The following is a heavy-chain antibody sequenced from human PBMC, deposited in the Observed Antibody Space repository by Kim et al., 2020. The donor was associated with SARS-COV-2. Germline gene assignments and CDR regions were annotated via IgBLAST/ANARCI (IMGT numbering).Heavy chain of an antibody. J-gene: IGHJ3*02. D-gene: IGHD5-18*01. Sequence: APVKGRFTISRDDSKNTLYLQMNSLKTEDTAVYYCTTDWEGYSYLDAFDIWGQGTMVTVSS. CDR3: TTDWEGYSYLDAFDI. V-gene: IGHV3-15*01.